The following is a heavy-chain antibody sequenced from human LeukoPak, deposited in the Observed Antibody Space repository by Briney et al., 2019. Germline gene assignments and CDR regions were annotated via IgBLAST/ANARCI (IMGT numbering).Heavy chain of an antibody. D-gene: IGHD3-3*01. CDR2: ISYDGSNK. CDR1: GFTFSSYS. CDR3: ARDRAVLRFLEWLPPMGAFDI. J-gene: IGHJ3*02. V-gene: IGHV3-30*03. Sequence: GGSLRLSCAASGFTFSSYSINWVRQAPGKGLEWVAVISYDGSNKYYADSVKGRFTISRDNSKNTLCLQMNSLRAEDTAVYYCARDRAVLRFLEWLPPMGAFDIWGQGTMVTVSS.